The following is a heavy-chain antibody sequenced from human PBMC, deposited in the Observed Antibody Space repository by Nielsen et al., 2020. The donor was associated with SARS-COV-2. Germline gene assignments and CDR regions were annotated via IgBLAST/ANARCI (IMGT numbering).Heavy chain of an antibody. V-gene: IGHV3-9*01. CDR2: ISWNSGSI. D-gene: IGHD4-23*01. CDR1: GFTFDDYA. CDR3: AKDPVAMDV. J-gene: IGHJ6*02. Sequence: GGSLRLSCAASGFTFDDYAMHWVRQAPGKGLEWVSGISWNSGSIGYADSVKDRFTISRDNAKNSLYLQMNSLRAEDTAVYYCAKDPVAMDVWGQGTTVTVSS.